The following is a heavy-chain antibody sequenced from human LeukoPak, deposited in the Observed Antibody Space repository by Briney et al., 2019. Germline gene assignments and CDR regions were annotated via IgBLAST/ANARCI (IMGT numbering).Heavy chain of an antibody. J-gene: IGHJ3*02. D-gene: IGHD4-17*01. CDR1: GGSFSGYY. CDR2: INHSGST. V-gene: IGHV4-34*01. CDR3: ARFSTVTNAFDI. Sequence: SETLSLTCAVYGGSFSGYYWSWIRQPPGKGLEWIGEINHSGSTNYYPSLKSRVTISVDTSKNQFSLKLSSVTAADTAVYYCARFSTVTNAFDIWGQGTMVTVSS.